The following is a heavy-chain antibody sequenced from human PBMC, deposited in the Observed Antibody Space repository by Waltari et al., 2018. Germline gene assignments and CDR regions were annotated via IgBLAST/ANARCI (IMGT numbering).Heavy chain of an antibody. CDR3: ARDQADGTIAYFEY. CDR1: GISFSQYW. CDR2: IKHDGTEK. Sequence: EVLLVESGGDLVQPGGSLRLSCATSGISFSQYWMSWVRQSPGKGLEWGATIKHDGTEKYYVDAVKGRFTVSRDNAKSSLYLQMNSLRVEDTAIYYCARDQADGTIAYFEYWGQGTLVTVSS. V-gene: IGHV3-7*01. D-gene: IGHD6-13*01. J-gene: IGHJ4*02.